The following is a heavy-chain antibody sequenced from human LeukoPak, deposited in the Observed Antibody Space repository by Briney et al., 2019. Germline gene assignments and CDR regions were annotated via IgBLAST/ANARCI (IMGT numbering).Heavy chain of an antibody. D-gene: IGHD3-16*01. J-gene: IGHJ5*02. CDR1: GASISSGGYS. Sequence: SETLSLTCVVSGASISSGGYSWSWIRQPPGMGLEWIGCIYHSGGTHYNPYLKSRVTMSVDMSQNQISLNLNSVTAADTAVYYCARDIWGSSTWGPGTLVTVSS. CDR3: ARDIWGSST. V-gene: IGHV4-30-2*01. CDR2: IYHSGGT.